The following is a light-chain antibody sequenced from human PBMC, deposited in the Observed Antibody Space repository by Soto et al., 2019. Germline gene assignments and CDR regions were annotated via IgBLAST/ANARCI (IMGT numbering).Light chain of an antibody. CDR2: DAS. CDR3: QQRSNWPPGIT. J-gene: IGKJ5*01. Sequence: DIQMTQSPSTLSASVGDRVTITCRASQSISSWLAWYQQKPGKAPKLLIFDASSLESGVPSRFSGSGSGTRFTLTISSLQPDDFAVYYCQQRSNWPPGITFGQGTRLEIK. CDR1: QSISSW. V-gene: IGKV1-5*01.